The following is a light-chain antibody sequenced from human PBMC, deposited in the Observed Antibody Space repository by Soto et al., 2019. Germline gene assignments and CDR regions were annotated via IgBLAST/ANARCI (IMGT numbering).Light chain of an antibody. CDR1: QSVSSN. J-gene: IGKJ3*01. CDR3: QQYNNWRT. Sequence: ETVITQASATLAVSPGERATLSCRASQSVSSNLAWYQQKPGQAPRLLIYGESTRATGIPARFSGSGSGTEFTLTISSLQSEDFAVYYCQQYNNWRTVGRATKVDIK. CDR2: GES. V-gene: IGKV3-15*01.